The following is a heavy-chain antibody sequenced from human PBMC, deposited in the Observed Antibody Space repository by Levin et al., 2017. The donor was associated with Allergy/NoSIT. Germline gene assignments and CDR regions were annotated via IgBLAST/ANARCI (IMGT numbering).Heavy chain of an antibody. CDR1: GFTFSDAW. CDR3: IRYGFSYGSGNDY. CDR2: IKSKSSGGTT. V-gene: IGHV3-15*07. J-gene: IGHJ4*02. Sequence: AGGSLRLSCAASGFTFSDAWLNWVRQAPGKGLEWVGRIKSKSSGGTTDYAAPVKGRFTISRDDSKNTVYLQMNSLKTEDTAVYYCIRYGFSYGSGNDYWGQGALVTVSS. D-gene: IGHD3-10*01.